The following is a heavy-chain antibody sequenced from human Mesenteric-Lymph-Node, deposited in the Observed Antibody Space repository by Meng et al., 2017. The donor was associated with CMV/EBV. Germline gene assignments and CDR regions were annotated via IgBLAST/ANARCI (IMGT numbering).Heavy chain of an antibody. V-gene: IGHV1-2*02. CDR2: INPNSGGT. Sequence: SVKVSCKASGYTFTGYYMHWVRQAPGQGLEWMGWINPNSGGTNYAQKFQGRVTMTRDTSISTAYMELSRLRSDDTAVYYCARDHYDSTLYGMDVWGQGTTVTVSS. CDR3: ARDHYDSTLYGMDV. J-gene: IGHJ6*02. D-gene: IGHD3-22*01. CDR1: GYTFTGYY.